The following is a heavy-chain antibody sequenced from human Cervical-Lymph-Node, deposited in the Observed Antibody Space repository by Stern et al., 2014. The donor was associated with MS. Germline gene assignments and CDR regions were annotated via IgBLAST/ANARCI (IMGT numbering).Heavy chain of an antibody. CDR2: ISYDAKYV. D-gene: IGHD3-10*01. CDR1: GFTFSNFP. V-gene: IGHV3-30*04. J-gene: IGHJ4*02. CDR3: ARDFIRGAPDYLDY. Sequence: QVQLVESGGGVVQPGRSLRLSCAASGFTFSNFPMPWVRQAPGKGLEWGAVISYDAKYVIYTESVKGRFTISRDSSRNMLYLQMNSLRVEDTAVYYCARDFIRGAPDYLDYWGQGALVTVSS.